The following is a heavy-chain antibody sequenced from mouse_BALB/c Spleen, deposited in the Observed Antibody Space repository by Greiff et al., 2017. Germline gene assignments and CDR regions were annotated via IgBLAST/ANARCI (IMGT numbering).Heavy chain of an antibody. CDR1: GFTFSSYG. CDR2: INSNGGST. Sequence: EVNLVESGGGLVQPGGSLKLSCAASGFTFSSYGMSWVRQTPDKRLELVATINSNGGSTYYPDSVKGRFTISRDNAKNTLYLQMSSLKSEDTAMYYCAREKYGNYVRYAMDYWGQGTSVTVSS. D-gene: IGHD2-10*02. J-gene: IGHJ4*01. V-gene: IGHV5-6-3*01. CDR3: AREKYGNYVRYAMDY.